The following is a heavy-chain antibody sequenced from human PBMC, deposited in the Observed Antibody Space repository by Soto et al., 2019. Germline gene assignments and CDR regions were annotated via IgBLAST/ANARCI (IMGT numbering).Heavy chain of an antibody. CDR3: AAIWYDFWSGYSF. V-gene: IGHV3-23*01. J-gene: IGHJ4*02. Sequence: PGGSLRLSCAASGFTFRSYAMSWVRQAPGKGLEWVSAISGSGGSTYYADSVKGRFTISRDNSKNTLYLQMNSLRAEDTAVHYCAAIWYDFWSGYSFWGQGTLVTVSS. CDR1: GFTFRSYA. CDR2: ISGSGGST. D-gene: IGHD3-3*01.